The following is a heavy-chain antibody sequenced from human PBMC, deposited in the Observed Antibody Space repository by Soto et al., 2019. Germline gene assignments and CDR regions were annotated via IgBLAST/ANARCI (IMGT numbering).Heavy chain of an antibody. D-gene: IGHD5-12*01. V-gene: IGHV4-59*01. CDR2: IYYSGST. J-gene: IGHJ3*02. CDR3: ARAEKRWLQFDAFDI. Sequence: QVQLQESGPGLVKPSETLSLTCTVSGGSISSYYWSWIRQPPGKGLEWIGYIYYSGSTNYNPSLKSRVTISVDTSKNQFALKLSSVTAADTAVYYCARAEKRWLQFDAFDIWGQGTMVTVSS. CDR1: GGSISSYY.